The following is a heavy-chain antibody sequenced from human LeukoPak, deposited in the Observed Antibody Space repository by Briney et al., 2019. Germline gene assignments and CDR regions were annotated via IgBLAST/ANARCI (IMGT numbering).Heavy chain of an antibody. CDR2: IYYSGRT. J-gene: IGHJ4*02. CDR1: GGSISSSSYY. D-gene: IGHD3-22*01. CDR3: ATRPGYYDSSGYVFNY. V-gene: IGHV4-39*01. Sequence: SETLSLTCTVSGGSISSSSYYWGWIRQPPGKGLEWIGSIYYSGRTYYNPSLKSRVTISVDTSKNQFSLKLSSVTAADTAVYYCATRPGYYDSSGYVFNYWGQGTLVTVSS.